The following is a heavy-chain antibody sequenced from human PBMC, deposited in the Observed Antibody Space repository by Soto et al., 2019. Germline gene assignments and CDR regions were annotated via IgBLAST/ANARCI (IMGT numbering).Heavy chain of an antibody. CDR2: IYDSGNS. CDR3: ARATRYYFDTSRDPTGDQFAFDL. J-gene: IGHJ3*01. V-gene: IGHV4-30-2*01. CDR1: GDSISSGGSS. D-gene: IGHD3-22*01. Sequence: QLQLQESGSGLVKPSQTLSLTCGVSGDSISSGGSSWNWIRQPPGKGLEWIGYIYDSGNSYYNPSLRSRVTISIDRSKHQRSSKQTSGTAADTSVYYCARATRYYFDTSRDPTGDQFAFDLWGRGIMVTVSS.